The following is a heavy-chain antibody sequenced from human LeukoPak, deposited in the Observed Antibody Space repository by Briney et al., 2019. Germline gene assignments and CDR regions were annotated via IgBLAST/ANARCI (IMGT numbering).Heavy chain of an antibody. CDR1: GFTFSSYS. V-gene: IGHV3-48*01. CDR2: ISSSSSTI. Sequence: GGSLRLSCAASGFTFSSYSMNWVRQAPGKGLEWVSYISSSSSTIYYADSVKGRFTISRDNSKNTLYLQMNSLRAEDTAVYYCAKVTAGDETSWRLGYYYYYYYMDVWGKGTTVTVSS. CDR3: AKVTAGDETSWRLGYYYYYYYMDV. D-gene: IGHD3-16*01. J-gene: IGHJ6*03.